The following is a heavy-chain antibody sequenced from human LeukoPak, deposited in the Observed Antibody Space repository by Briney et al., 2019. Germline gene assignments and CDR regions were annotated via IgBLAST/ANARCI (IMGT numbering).Heavy chain of an antibody. J-gene: IGHJ6*03. CDR2: IIPIFGTA. Sequence: SVKVSCKASGGTFSSYAISWVRQAPGQGLEWMGGIIPIFGTANYAQKFQGRVTITADESTSTAYMELSSLRSEDTAVYYCARAGLRYFDWLPNHMDVWGKGTTVTISS. V-gene: IGHV1-69*13. CDR1: GGTFSSYA. D-gene: IGHD3-9*01. CDR3: ARAGLRYFDWLPNHMDV.